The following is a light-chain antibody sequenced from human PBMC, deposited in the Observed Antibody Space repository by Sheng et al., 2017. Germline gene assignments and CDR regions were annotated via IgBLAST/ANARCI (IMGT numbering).Light chain of an antibody. J-gene: IGKJ4*01. Sequence: IQMTQSPSSVSASVGDRVTITCRATQGITSWLAWYQQKPGKAPKLLIYSASTLYSGVPSRFSGSGSGTDFTLTISSLQPEDSATYYCQQAKSFPLTFGGGTKVEDQT. V-gene: IGKV1D-12*01. CDR2: SAS. CDR3: QQAKSFPLT. CDR1: QGITSW.